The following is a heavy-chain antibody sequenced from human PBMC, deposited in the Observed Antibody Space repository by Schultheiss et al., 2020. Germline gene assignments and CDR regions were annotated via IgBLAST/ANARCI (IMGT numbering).Heavy chain of an antibody. D-gene: IGHD3-3*01. V-gene: IGHV4-59*01. Sequence: SETLSLTCTVSGGSTSNYYWTWIRQPPGKGLEWIGSIYHSGSTYYNPSLKSRVTISVDTSKNQFSLKLSSVTAADTAVYYCARDRERPPYYDFWSGYWDYYYYGMDVWGQGTTVTFSS. CDR3: ARDRERPPYYDFWSGYWDYYYYGMDV. CDR1: GGSTSNYY. J-gene: IGHJ6*02. CDR2: IYHSGST.